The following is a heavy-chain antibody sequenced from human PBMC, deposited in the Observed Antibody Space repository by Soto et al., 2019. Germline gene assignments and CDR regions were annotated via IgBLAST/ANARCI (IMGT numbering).Heavy chain of an antibody. CDR1: GGTFSSYA. D-gene: IGHD3-22*01. CDR2: IIPIFGTA. V-gene: IGHV1-69*06. J-gene: IGHJ4*02. CDR3: ARGDYDSSLPFDY. Sequence: SVKVSCKASGGTFSSYAISWVRQAPGQGLEWMGGIIPIFGTANYAQKFQGRVTITADKSTSTAYMELSSLRSEDTAVYYCARGDYDSSLPFDYWGQGTLVTVSS.